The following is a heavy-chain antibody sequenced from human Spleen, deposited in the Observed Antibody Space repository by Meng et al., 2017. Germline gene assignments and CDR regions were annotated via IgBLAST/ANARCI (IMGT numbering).Heavy chain of an antibody. Sequence: LAESGPGLVQPSGPLSLPFVFPGGSISSIDWWSWGRPPPGKGLEWLGEIYHGGDTNYNPSLKSRVTIAIDRSKNQFSLKLSSVTAADTAVYYCASWIYSCGWQWGQGTLVTVSS. V-gene: IGHV4/OR15-8*02. CDR3: ASWIYSCGWQ. CDR2: IYHGGDT. CDR1: GGSISSIDW. D-gene: IGHD6-19*01. J-gene: IGHJ4*02.